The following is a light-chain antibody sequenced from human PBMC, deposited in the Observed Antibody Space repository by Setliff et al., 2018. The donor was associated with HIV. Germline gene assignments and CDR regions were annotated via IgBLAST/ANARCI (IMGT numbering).Light chain of an antibody. J-gene: IGKJ5*01. CDR3: QQFSDSLT. Sequence: EIVLTQSPGTLSLSPGERATLSCRASQTVTSTYVAWYQQRPGQAPRLLIYGSSSRATGIPDRFSGSGSGTDFTLTISRLEPEDFAVYYCQQFSDSLTFGQGTRLEIK. CDR2: GSS. V-gene: IGKV3-20*01. CDR1: QTVTSTY.